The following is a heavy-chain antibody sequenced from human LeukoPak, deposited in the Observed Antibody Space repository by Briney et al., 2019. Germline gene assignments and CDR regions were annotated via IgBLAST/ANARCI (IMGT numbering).Heavy chain of an antibody. CDR2: INHSGST. J-gene: IGHJ3*02. CDR1: GGSFSGYY. CDR3: ASGDFAGAFDI. V-gene: IGHV4-34*01. Sequence: SETLSLTCAVYGGSFSGYYWSWIRQPPGKGLEWIGEINHSGSTNYNPSLKSRVTISVDTSKNQLSLKLSSVTAADTAVYYCASGDFAGAFDIWGQGTMVTVSS.